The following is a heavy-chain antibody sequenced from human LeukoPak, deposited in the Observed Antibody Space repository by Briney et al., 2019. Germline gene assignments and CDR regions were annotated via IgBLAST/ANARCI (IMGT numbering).Heavy chain of an antibody. V-gene: IGHV3-7*04. J-gene: IGHJ1*01. CDR1: GFTFSSYW. CDR2: IKQDGSEK. Sequence: GGSLRLSCAASGFTFSSYWMSWVRQAPGKGLEWVANIKQDGSEKYYVDSVKGRFTISRDNAKNSLYLQMNSLRAEDTAVYYSSMEGSSWYRYFQHWGQGTLVTVSS. D-gene: IGHD6-13*01. CDR3: SMEGSSWYRYFQH.